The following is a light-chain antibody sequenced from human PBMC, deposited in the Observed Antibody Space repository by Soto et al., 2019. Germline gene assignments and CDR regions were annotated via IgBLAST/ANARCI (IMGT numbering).Light chain of an antibody. Sequence: DIQMTQSPSTLSASLGDRVSITCRASQSISTWLAWFQQKPGKAPKLLIYAASTLQGGVPSRFSGSGSGTDFTLTINSLQPEDLATYYCQQLNSYPITFGQGTRLEIK. CDR3: QQLNSYPIT. CDR2: AAS. CDR1: QSISTW. J-gene: IGKJ5*01. V-gene: IGKV1-5*01.